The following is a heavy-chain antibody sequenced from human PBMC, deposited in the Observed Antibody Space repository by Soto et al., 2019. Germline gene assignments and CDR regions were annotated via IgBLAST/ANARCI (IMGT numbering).Heavy chain of an antibody. CDR1: GYTFNSFW. V-gene: IGHV5-51*01. CDR3: VTTRDGTTFFPH. J-gene: IGHJ4*02. Sequence: PGESLKISCQGSGYTFNSFWIGWVRQMPGEGLEWMGLMFPWTSDTRYSPSFQGHVSLSVDRSTGTGYLQWNSLKASDTAMYYCVTTRDGTTFFPHWGQGTPVTVSS. D-gene: IGHD1-7*01. CDR2: MFPWTSDT.